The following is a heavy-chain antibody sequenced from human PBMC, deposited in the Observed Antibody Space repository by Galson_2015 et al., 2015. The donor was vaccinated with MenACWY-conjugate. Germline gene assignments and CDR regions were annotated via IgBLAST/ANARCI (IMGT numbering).Heavy chain of an antibody. CDR3: ARDLFYGGNYDH. CDR2: ISSGSDSI. V-gene: IGHV3-48*04. D-gene: IGHD4-23*01. Sequence: SLRLSCAASGFTFSSYAMSWVRQAPGKGLEWVSYISSGSDSIYYADSVVGRFTISRDDTKNALYLEMNSLRAEDTAVYYCARDLFYGGNYDHWGQGTLVTVSS. J-gene: IGHJ4*02. CDR1: GFTFSSYA.